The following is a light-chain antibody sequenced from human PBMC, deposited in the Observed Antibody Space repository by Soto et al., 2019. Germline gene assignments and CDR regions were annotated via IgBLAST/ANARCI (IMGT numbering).Light chain of an antibody. Sequence: EIVSTQSPAILSLSPGEEATLPCTASQSVRNYLAWYQQKPGQAPRLLIYDVSSRATDIPARFSGSGFGTDFTLTISSLEPEDFALYYCQHRANWPPTFGQGTRLEIK. CDR2: DVS. CDR3: QHRANWPPT. J-gene: IGKJ5*01. V-gene: IGKV3-11*01. CDR1: QSVRNY.